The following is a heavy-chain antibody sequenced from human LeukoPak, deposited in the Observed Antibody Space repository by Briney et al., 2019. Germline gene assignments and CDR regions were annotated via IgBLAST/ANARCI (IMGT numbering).Heavy chain of an antibody. D-gene: IGHD3-22*01. CDR1: GYTFTSYG. V-gene: IGHV1-18*01. J-gene: IGHJ3*02. CDR2: ISAYNGNT. CDR3: ARAGIWDYSDTSGYHNGAFDI. Sequence: GASVKVSCKASGYTFTSYGISWVRQAPGQGLEWMGWISAYNGNTNYAQKLQGRVTMTRDTSISTAYMELSRLRSDDTAVYYCARAGIWDYSDTSGYHNGAFDIWGQGTIITVSS.